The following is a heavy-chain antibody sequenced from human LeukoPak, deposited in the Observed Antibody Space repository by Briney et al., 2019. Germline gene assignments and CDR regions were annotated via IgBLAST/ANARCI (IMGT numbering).Heavy chain of an antibody. J-gene: IGHJ5*02. CDR2: FDPEDGET. CDR3: ATLWFGELYGVSYHWFDH. D-gene: IGHD3-10*01. Sequence: ASVKASCKVSGSALTELSMHWGRPARGNGVEGMGGFDPEDGETIYAQKFQGRVTMSEDTSTDTASMELSSLRCEDTAVYYCATLWFGELYGVSYHWFDHWGQGTLVTVSS. CDR1: GSALTELS. V-gene: IGHV1-24*01.